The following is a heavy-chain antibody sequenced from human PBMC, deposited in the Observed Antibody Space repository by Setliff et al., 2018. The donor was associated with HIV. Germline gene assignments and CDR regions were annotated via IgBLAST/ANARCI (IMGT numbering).Heavy chain of an antibody. Sequence: SETLSLTCTVSGGSISTYFWSWVRQTPGKGLEWIGYIYTTGSTHYNPSLRSRVTISIDTSKSHFSLRLKSVTAADTALYYCASGSPFDGFDMWGQGTMVTVSS. D-gene: IGHD1-26*01. CDR1: GGSISTYF. J-gene: IGHJ3*02. V-gene: IGHV4-59*01. CDR3: ASGSPFDGFDM. CDR2: IYTTGST.